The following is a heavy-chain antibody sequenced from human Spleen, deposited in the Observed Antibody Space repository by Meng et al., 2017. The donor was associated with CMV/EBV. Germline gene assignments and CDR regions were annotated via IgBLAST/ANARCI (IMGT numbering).Heavy chain of an antibody. CDR2: INPNSGGT. V-gene: IGHV1-2*02. CDR3: TRGPAVGYCTGGSCYAGRY. J-gene: IGHJ1*01. D-gene: IGHD2-15*01. CDR1: GYKFTGYF. Sequence: ASVKVSCKASGYKFTGYFMHWVRQAPGQGLEWVGWINPNSGGTNYAQKFQGRVTMTGDTSVSTAYLELSSLTSGDMAIYYCTRGPAVGYCTGGSCYAGRYWGQGTLVTVSS.